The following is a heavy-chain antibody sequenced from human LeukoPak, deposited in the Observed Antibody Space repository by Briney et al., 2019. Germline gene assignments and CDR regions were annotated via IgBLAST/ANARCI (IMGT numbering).Heavy chain of an antibody. CDR3: ASGGIVGATIFDY. J-gene: IGHJ4*02. D-gene: IGHD1-26*01. V-gene: IGHV4-30-2*01. CDR2: IFYTEAFNSDTP. CDR1: NGSISTASHS. Sequence: SETLSLTCTVSNGSISTASHSWTWIRQPPGKGLEWIGYIFYTEAFNSDTPYYTPSLKGRVTISVDRSKNQFSLKLSSVTAADTAVYYCASGGIVGATIFDYWGQGTLVTVSS.